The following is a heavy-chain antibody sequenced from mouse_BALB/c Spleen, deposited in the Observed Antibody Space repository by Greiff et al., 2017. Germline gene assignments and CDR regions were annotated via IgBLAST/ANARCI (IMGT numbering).Heavy chain of an antibody. D-gene: IGHD1-1*01. V-gene: IGHV1S81*02. Sequence: VQLQQSGAELVKPGASVKLSCKASGYTFTSYYMYWVKQRPGQGLEWIGEINPSNGGTNFNEKFKSKATLTVDKSSSTAYMQLSSLTSEDSAVYYCTRGLFYYGSPWFAYWGQGTLVTVSA. CDR1: GYTFTSYY. CDR2: INPSNGGT. J-gene: IGHJ3*01. CDR3: TRGLFYYGSPWFAY.